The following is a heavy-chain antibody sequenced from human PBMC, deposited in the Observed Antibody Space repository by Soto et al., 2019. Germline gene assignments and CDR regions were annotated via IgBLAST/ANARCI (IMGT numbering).Heavy chain of an antibody. CDR1: GFPVSSNY. CDR2: IYSGGST. V-gene: IGHV3-53*04. Sequence: QPGGSLRLSCAASGFPVSSNYMSWVRQTPGKGLEWVSVIYSGGSTYYADSVKGRFTISRHNSKNTLYLQMNSLRAEDTAVYYCARDRRGAFDYWGQGTLVTVSS. J-gene: IGHJ4*02. CDR3: ARDRRGAFDY.